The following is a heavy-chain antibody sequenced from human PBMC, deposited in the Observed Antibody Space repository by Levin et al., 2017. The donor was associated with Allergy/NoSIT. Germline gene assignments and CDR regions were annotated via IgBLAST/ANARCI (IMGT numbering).Heavy chain of an antibody. D-gene: IGHD3-22*01. CDR1: GFTFSSYD. J-gene: IGHJ6*02. CDR2: LSGSGGNT. CDR3: AKSPSSGYVLYYGMDV. Sequence: RGVLKISCAASGFTFSSYDMSWVRQAPGKGLEWVSALSGSGGNTYYADSVKGRFTISRDNSKNTLYLQMNSLRAEDTAVYYCAKSPSSGYVLYYGMDVWGQGTTVTVSS. V-gene: IGHV3-23*01.